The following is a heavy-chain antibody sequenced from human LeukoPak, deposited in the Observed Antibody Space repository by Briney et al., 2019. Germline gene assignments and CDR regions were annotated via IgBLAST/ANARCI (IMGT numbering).Heavy chain of an antibody. J-gene: IGHJ5*02. V-gene: IGHV3-23*01. CDR3: AKELYGDHVGWFDP. CDR2: ISCSGGST. Sequence: GSLRLSCAASGFTFSSYAMSWVRPAPGKGLEWVSAISCSGGSTYYADSVKGRFTISRDNSKNTLYLQMNSMRAEDTAVYYCAKELYGDHVGWFDPWGQGTLVTVSS. CDR1: GFTFSSYA. D-gene: IGHD4-17*01.